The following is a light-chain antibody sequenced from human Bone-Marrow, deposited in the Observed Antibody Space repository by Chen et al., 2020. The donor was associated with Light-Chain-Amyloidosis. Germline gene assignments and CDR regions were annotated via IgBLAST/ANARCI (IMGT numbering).Light chain of an antibody. CDR3: QVWDRSSDRPV. J-gene: IGLJ3*02. Sequence: SYVLTQPSSVSVAPGQTATIACGGNNIGSTSVHWYQKTPGQAPLLVVYDDSDRPAGIPERLSGPNSGNTATLTISRVEAGDEADYYWQVWDRSSDRPVFGGGTKLTVL. CDR2: DDS. V-gene: IGLV3-21*02. CDR1: NIGSTS.